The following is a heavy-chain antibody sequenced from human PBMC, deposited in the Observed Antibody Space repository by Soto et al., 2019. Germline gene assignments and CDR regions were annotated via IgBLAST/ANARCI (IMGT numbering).Heavy chain of an antibody. CDR2: IYPGDSDT. D-gene: IGHD2-2*01. CDR3: ARRYCGRNSCYSGMDV. CDR1: GYSFTSYW. Sequence: GESLKISCKGSGYSFTSYWIGWVRQMPGKGLEWMGIIYPGDSDTRYSPSFQGQVTISADKSISTAYLQWSSLKASDTAMYYCARRYCGRNSCYSGMDVWRQGPTLTFSS. J-gene: IGHJ6*02. V-gene: IGHV5-51*01.